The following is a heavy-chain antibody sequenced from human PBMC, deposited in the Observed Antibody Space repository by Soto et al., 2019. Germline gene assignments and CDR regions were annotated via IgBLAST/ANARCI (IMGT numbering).Heavy chain of an antibody. CDR2: ISSSSSYI. D-gene: IGHD3-22*01. CDR1: GFTFSSYS. V-gene: IGHV3-21*01. J-gene: IGHJ4*02. CDR3: ARVEVVITTTPDVLDY. Sequence: GGSLRLSCAASGFTFSSYSMNWVRQAPGKGLEWVSSISSSSSYIYYADSVKGRFTISRDNAKNSPYLQMNSLRAEDTAVYYCARVEVVITTTPDVLDYWGQGTLVTVSS.